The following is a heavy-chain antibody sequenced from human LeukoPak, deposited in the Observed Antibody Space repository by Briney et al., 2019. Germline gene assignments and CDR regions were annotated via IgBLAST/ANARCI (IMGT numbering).Heavy chain of an antibody. D-gene: IGHD6-19*01. Sequence: GGPLRLSCAASGLTFNGHAMNWVRQAPGKGLEWVAVISYDGSNKYYADSVKGRFTISRDNSKNTLYLQMNSLRAEDTAVYYCAKGTGSSGWYEGIGYWGQGTLVSVSS. J-gene: IGHJ4*02. V-gene: IGHV3-30*18. CDR2: ISYDGSNK. CDR1: GLTFNGHA. CDR3: AKGTGSSGWYEGIGY.